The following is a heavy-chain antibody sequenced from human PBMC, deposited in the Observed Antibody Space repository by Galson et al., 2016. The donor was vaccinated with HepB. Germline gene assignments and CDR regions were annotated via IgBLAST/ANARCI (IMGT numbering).Heavy chain of an antibody. V-gene: IGHV3-23*01. Sequence: SLRLSCAAYGFVFSNFGLSWVRQAPGKGLEWVASISTRRTTYYSDSVQGRFTISRDNSSNTLYLQMNGLRAEDTAVYYCAKERLVRRIFDHWGQGALLTVSS. J-gene: IGHJ4*02. CDR2: ISTRRTT. CDR1: GFVFSNFG. CDR3: AKERLVRRIFDH. D-gene: IGHD1-1*01.